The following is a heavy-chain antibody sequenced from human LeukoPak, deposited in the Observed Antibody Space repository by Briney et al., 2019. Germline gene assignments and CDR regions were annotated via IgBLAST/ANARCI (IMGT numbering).Heavy chain of an antibody. V-gene: IGHV3-21*01. CDR3: ARDTGFGGPLVLYFDY. J-gene: IGHJ4*02. Sequence: GGSLRLSCAASGFTFSSYSMNWVRQAPGKGLEWVSSISSSSSYIYYADSVKGRFTISRDNAKNSLYLQMNSLRAEDTAVYYCARDTGFGGPLVLYFDYWGQGTLVTVSS. CDR2: ISSSSSYI. D-gene: IGHD3-10*01. CDR1: GFTFSSYS.